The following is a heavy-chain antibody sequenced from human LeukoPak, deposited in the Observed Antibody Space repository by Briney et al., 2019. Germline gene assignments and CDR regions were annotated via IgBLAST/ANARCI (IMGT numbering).Heavy chain of an antibody. J-gene: IGHJ4*02. CDR3: ARYYDYGSGSYTFDY. V-gene: IGHV3-20*04. CDR2: IYWIGGST. D-gene: IGHD3-10*01. Sequence: GGSLTLSCAVSGFTFDDYGMSWVRQAPGKGLEWVAGIYWIGGSTGYADSVKGRFTISRDNSKNSLYLQMNSLRAEDTALYYCARYYDYGSGSYTFDYWGQGTLVTVSS. CDR1: GFTFDDYG.